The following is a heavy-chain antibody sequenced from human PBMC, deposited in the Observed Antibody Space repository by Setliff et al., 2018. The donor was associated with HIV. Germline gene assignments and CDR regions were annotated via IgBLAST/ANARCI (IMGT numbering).Heavy chain of an antibody. D-gene: IGHD3-16*01. CDR1: GGSISSGGYY. CDR3: ARGFGLMILYYFDY. CDR2: IYYSGST. J-gene: IGHJ4*02. V-gene: IGHV4-31*03. Sequence: SETLSLTCTVSGGSISSGGYYWSWIRQHPGKGLEWIGYIYYSGSTYYNPSLKSRVTISVDTSKNQFSLKLSSVTAADTAVYYCARGFGLMILYYFDYWGQGTLVTVAS.